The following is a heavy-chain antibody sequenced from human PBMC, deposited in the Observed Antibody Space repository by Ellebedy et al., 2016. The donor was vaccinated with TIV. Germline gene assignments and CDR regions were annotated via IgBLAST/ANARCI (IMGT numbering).Heavy chain of an antibody. V-gene: IGHV3-21*01. CDR2: ISSSSSYI. J-gene: IGHJ3*02. Sequence: GESLKISXAASGFTFSSYSMNWVRQAPGKGLEWVSSISSSSSYIYYADSVKGRFTISRDNAKNSLYLQMNSLRAEDTAVYYCARDLDSSSWYRAFDIWGQGTMVTVSS. D-gene: IGHD6-13*01. CDR1: GFTFSSYS. CDR3: ARDLDSSSWYRAFDI.